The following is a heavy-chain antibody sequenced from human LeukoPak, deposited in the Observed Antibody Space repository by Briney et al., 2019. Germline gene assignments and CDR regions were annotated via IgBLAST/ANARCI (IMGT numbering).Heavy chain of an antibody. CDR1: GGSISSGDYY. CDR3: ASTPQYYYDSSGYPNWYFDL. V-gene: IGHV4-30-4*01. J-gene: IGHJ2*01. CDR2: IYYSGST. D-gene: IGHD3-22*01. Sequence: SETLSLTCTVSGGSISSGDYYWSWIRQPPGKGLEWIGYIYYSGSTYYNPSLKSRVTISVDTSKNQFSLKLSSVTAADTAVYYCASTPQYYYDSSGYPNWYFDLWSRGTLVTVSS.